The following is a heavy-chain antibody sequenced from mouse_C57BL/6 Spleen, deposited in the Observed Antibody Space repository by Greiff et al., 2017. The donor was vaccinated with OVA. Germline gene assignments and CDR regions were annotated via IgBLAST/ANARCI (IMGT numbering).Heavy chain of an antibody. J-gene: IGHJ4*01. CDR1: GYSITSGYY. Sequence: DVKLQESGPGLVKPSQSLSLTCSVTGYSITSGYYWNWIRQFPGNKLEWMGYISYDGSNNYNPSLKNRISITRDNSKNPFFLKLNSVTTEDTATYYWASRQLRLLAMDYWGQGTSVTVSS. V-gene: IGHV3-6*01. CDR3: ASRQLRLLAMDY. CDR2: ISYDGSN. D-gene: IGHD3-2*02.